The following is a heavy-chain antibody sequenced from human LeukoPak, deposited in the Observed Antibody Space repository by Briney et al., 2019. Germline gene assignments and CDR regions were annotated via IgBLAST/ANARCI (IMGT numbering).Heavy chain of an antibody. CDR3: VRLGRCIGGHCLDDF. CDR2: IYYSGST. D-gene: IGHD2-21*02. CDR1: GGSISSSSYY. Sequence: SETLSLTCTVSGGSISSSSYYWGWIRQPPGKGLEWIGSIYYSGSTYYNPSLKSRVTISVDTSKNQFSLKLSSVTAADTAVYFCVRLGRCIGGHCLDDFWGQGTLVTVSS. J-gene: IGHJ4*02. V-gene: IGHV4-39*01.